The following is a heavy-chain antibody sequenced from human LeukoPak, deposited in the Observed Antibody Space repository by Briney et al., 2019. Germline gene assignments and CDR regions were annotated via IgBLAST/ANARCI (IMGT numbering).Heavy chain of an antibody. CDR1: GFTFSSYG. Sequence: GGSLRLSCAASGFTFSSYGMHWVRQAPGKGLEWVAVIWYDGSNKYYADSVKGRFTISRDNSKNTLYLQMNSLRAEDTAVYYCAKDPNYYDSSGYWGSWFDPWGQGTLVTVSS. D-gene: IGHD3-22*01. CDR2: IWYDGSNK. CDR3: AKDPNYYDSSGYWGSWFDP. V-gene: IGHV3-33*06. J-gene: IGHJ5*02.